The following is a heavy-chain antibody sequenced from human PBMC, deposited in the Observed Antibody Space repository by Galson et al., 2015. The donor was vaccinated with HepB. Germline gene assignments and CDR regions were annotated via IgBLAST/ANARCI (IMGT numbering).Heavy chain of an antibody. Sequence: LRLSCAASGFTFSSYAMNWVRQAPGKGLEWVSGIGARGTYTYYADSVKGRFTVSRDNSKNTLYLQMNSLRAEDTALYYCAKDDDYAEYGYYFDHWGQGTLVAVSS. J-gene: IGHJ4*02. CDR3: AKDDDYAEYGYYFDH. CDR2: IGARGTYT. CDR1: GFTFSSYA. D-gene: IGHD4-17*01. V-gene: IGHV3-23*01.